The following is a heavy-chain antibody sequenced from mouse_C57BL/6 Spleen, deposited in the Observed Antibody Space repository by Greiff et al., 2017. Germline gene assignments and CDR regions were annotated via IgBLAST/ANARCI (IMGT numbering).Heavy chain of an antibody. Sequence: QVQLQQPGAELVKPGASVKLSCKASGYTFTSYWMHWVKQRPGHGLEWIGMIHPTSSSTNYNEKFKSKATLTVDKSSSTAYMQLSSLTSEDSAVYYCARYFYYYGSSYDYAMDYWGQGTSVTVSS. CDR2: IHPTSSST. D-gene: IGHD1-1*01. CDR3: ARYFYYYGSSYDYAMDY. CDR1: GYTFTSYW. V-gene: IGHV1-64*01. J-gene: IGHJ4*01.